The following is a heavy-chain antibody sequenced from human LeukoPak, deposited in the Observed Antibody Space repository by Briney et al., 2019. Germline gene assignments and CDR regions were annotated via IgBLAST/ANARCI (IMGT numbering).Heavy chain of an antibody. CDR2: INAGTGNT. CDR3: ARGPNYYGMDV. CDR1: GYTFTSYA. J-gene: IGHJ6*02. V-gene: IGHV1-3*01. Sequence: ASVKVSCKASGYTFTSYAMHWVRQAPGQRLEWMGWINAGTGNTKYSQKFQGRVTITRDTSASTAYMELSSLRSEDTAVYYCARGPNYYGMDVWGQGTTVTVSS.